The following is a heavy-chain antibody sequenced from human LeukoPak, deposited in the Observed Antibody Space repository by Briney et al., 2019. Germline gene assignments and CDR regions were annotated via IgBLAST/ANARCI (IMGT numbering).Heavy chain of an antibody. CDR3: AKIVATTRSPFDY. D-gene: IGHD5-12*01. V-gene: IGHV3-23*01. CDR1: GFTFSSYA. J-gene: IGHJ4*02. CDR2: ISGSGGST. Sequence: AGGSLRLSCAASGFTFSSYAMSWVRQAPGKGLEWVSAISGSGGSTYYADSVKGRFTIARDNSKNTLYLQMNSLRAEDTAVYYCAKIVATTRSPFDYWGQGTLVTVSS.